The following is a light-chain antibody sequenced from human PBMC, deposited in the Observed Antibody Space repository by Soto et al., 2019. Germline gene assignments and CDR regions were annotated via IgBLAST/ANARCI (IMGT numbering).Light chain of an antibody. Sequence: DIQMTQSPSSLSASVGDSVTITCRASQSISSWLAWYQQKPGKAPKLLIYDASSLESGVPSRFSGSGSGTEFTLTISSLQPDDFATYYCQQYNSYLWTFGQGTKVDIK. CDR1: QSISSW. CDR3: QQYNSYLWT. CDR2: DAS. J-gene: IGKJ1*01. V-gene: IGKV1-5*01.